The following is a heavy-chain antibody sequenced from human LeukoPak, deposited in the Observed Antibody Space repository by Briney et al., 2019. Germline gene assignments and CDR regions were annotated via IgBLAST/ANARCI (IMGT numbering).Heavy chain of an antibody. D-gene: IGHD3-22*01. CDR2: ISSSSSYI. J-gene: IGHJ4*02. Sequence: GGSLRLSCAASGFTFSSYSMNWVRQAPGKGLEWVSSISSSSSYIYYADSVKGRFTISRDNAKNSLYLQMNSLRAEDTAVYYCARGPYYYDSSGYPLPYWGQGTLVTVSS. CDR1: GFTFSSYS. V-gene: IGHV3-21*01. CDR3: ARGPYYYDSSGYPLPY.